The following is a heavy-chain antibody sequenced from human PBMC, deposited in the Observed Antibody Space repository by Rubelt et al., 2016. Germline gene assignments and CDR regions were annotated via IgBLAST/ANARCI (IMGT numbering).Heavy chain of an antibody. D-gene: IGHD6-19*01. V-gene: IGHV4-39*01. Sequence: QLRLQESGPGLVKPSETLSLTCIVSGVSITTANYWGWIRQPPGKGLEWIGIIENSGSTYSNPSLKSRVNLSVDTSKNGLSLIRRSVTAAVTGLYYCSRRVPGEQWLGPFEFWGPGTLVTVSS. CDR2: IENSGST. J-gene: IGHJ4*02. CDR1: GVSITTANY. CDR3: SRRVPGEQWLGPFEF.